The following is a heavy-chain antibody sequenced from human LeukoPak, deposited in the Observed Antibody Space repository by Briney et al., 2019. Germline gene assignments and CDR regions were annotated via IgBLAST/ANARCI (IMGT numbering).Heavy chain of an antibody. J-gene: IGHJ3*02. CDR3: ARDYYDSRGEAVDI. CDR1: GCSISSHY. D-gene: IGHD3-22*01. V-gene: IGHV4-59*11. CDR2: IYYSGNT. Sequence: SETLSLTCTVSGCSISSHYWSWIRQPPGKGLEWIGYIYYSGNTNYNPALKSRLTISVDTSKNQFSLRLTSVTAADTAMYYCARDYYDSRGEAVDIWGQGTMVTVSS.